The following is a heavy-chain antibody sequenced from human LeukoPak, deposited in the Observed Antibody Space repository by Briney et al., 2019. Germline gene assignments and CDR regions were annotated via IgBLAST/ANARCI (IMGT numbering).Heavy chain of an antibody. D-gene: IGHD2-21*02. J-gene: IGHJ4*02. CDR3: ARETPAYCGGDCYPDY. Sequence: ASVKVSCKASGYTFTSYGISWVRQAPGQGLEWMGWISAYNGNTNYAQKLQGRVTMTTDTSTSTAYMELRSLRSDDTAVYYCARETPAYCGGDCYPDYWGQGTLVTVSS. CDR1: GYTFTSYG. V-gene: IGHV1-18*01. CDR2: ISAYNGNT.